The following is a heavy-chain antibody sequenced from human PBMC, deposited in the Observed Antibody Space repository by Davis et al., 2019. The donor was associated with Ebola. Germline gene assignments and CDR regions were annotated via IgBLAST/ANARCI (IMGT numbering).Heavy chain of an antibody. V-gene: IGHV5-51*01. Sequence: GESLKISCESSGFGFRSHWIGWVRQRPGKGLDWMGMVIPGDSDPVYSPSFQGQVTISADRSISTAYLHWSSLKASDTAMYYCARQRGLGLPFGAFDIWGQGTMVTVSS. CDR3: ARQRGLGLPFGAFDI. CDR1: GFGFRSHW. CDR2: VIPGDSDP. D-gene: IGHD1-26*01. J-gene: IGHJ3*02.